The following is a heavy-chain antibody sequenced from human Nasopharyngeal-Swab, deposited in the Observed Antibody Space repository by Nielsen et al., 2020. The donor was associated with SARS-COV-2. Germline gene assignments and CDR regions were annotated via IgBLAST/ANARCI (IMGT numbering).Heavy chain of an antibody. CDR1: GGSFSGYD. CDR3: ARGLGGYDSFDY. J-gene: IGHJ4*02. D-gene: IGHD5-12*01. V-gene: IGHV4-34*01. CDR2: INHSGST. Sequence: SETLSLTCAVYGGSFSGYDWSWIRQPPGKGLEWIGEINHSGSTNYNPSLKSRVTVSVDTSKNQFSLKLSSVTAADTAVYYCARGLGGYDSFDYWGQGTLVTVSS.